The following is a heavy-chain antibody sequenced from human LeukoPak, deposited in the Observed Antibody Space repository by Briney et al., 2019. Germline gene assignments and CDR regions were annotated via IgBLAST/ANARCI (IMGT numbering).Heavy chain of an antibody. D-gene: IGHD5-18*01. CDR2: ISYDGSNK. Sequence: QPGRSLRLSCAASVFSLSTSGFTFSTYAMHWVRQAPGKGLEWVAVISYDGSNKYYADSVKGRFTISRDNSKNTLYLQMNSLRAEDTAVYYCAKDSKIQLWLPGPPIDYWGQGTLVTVSS. V-gene: IGHV3-30*04. CDR1: GFTFSTYA. J-gene: IGHJ4*02. CDR3: AKDSKIQLWLPGPPIDY.